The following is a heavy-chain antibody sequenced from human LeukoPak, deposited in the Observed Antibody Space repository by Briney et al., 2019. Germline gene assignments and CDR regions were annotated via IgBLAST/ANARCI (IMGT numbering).Heavy chain of an antibody. J-gene: IGHJ4*02. CDR1: GFTFSSYW. Sequence: GGSLGLSCAASGFTFSSYWMHWVRQAPGKGLVGVSRINSDGSSTSYADSVKGRFTISRDNAKNTLYLQMNSLRAEDTAVYYCARDNLEFLDYWGQGTLVTVSS. CDR2: INSDGSST. V-gene: IGHV3-74*01. D-gene: IGHD1-1*01. CDR3: ARDNLEFLDY.